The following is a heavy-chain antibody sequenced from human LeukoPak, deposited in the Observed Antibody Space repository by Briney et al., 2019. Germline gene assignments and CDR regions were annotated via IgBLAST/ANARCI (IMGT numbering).Heavy chain of an antibody. CDR3: ARSSYSNNWYADY. CDR1: GFTFFTYG. Sequence: GGSLRLSCAASGFTFFTYGIHWVRQAPGKGLDWVAVIWNDGDNKYYADSVKGRFTISRDNSKNMVYLQMNSLRAEDTAVYYCARSSYSNNWYADYWGQGTLVTVSS. D-gene: IGHD6-13*01. J-gene: IGHJ4*02. V-gene: IGHV3-33*01. CDR2: IWNDGDNK.